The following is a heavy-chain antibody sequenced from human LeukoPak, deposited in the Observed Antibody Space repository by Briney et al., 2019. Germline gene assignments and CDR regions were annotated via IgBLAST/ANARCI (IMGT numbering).Heavy chain of an antibody. Sequence: PGGSLRLSCAASGFTFSTYAMSWVRQAPGKGLGRVSTISRTGDGTYYADSVEGRFTISRDNSNNMLYVQMYSLRAEDTAVYYCAKDVTGRYYGGDLWGQGTLVTVSS. D-gene: IGHD2-21*01. CDR2: ISRTGDGT. V-gene: IGHV3-23*01. CDR3: AKDVTGRYYGGDL. J-gene: IGHJ5*02. CDR1: GFTFSTYA.